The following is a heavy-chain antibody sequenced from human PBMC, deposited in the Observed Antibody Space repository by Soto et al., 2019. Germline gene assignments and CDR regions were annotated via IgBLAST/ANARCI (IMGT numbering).Heavy chain of an antibody. J-gene: IGHJ4*02. D-gene: IGHD6-6*01. CDR3: VKVGSIAYGSSSVDY. Sequence: GGSLRLSCSASGFTFSSYAMHWVRQAPGKGLEYVSAISSNGGSTYYADSVKGRFTISRDNSKNTLYLQMSSLRAEDTAVYYCVKVGSIAYGSSSVDYWGQGTLVTVSS. CDR1: GFTFSSYA. V-gene: IGHV3-64D*08. CDR2: ISSNGGST.